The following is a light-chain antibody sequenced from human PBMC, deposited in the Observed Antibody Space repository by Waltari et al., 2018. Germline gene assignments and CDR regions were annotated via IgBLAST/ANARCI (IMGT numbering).Light chain of an antibody. CDR1: SSHTGSQT. V-gene: IGLV1-44*01. Sequence: QSVLTQPPSASGPPGLRVTIPCSGGSSHTGSQTDNWFQQFPGTAPKLLIYNDNQRPSGVPDRFSGSKSGTSASLAISGLQSEDEAYYYCGTWDDSLNERVFGGGTKVTVL. CDR2: NDN. CDR3: GTWDDSLNERV. J-gene: IGLJ3*02.